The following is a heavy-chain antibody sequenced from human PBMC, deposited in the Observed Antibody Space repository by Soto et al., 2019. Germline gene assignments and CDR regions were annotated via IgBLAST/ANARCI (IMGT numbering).Heavy chain of an antibody. CDR2: IRSKANSYAT. J-gene: IGHJ6*03. Sequence: GGSLRLSCAASGFTFSGSAMHWVRQASGKGLEWVGRIRSKANSYATAYAASVKGRFTISRDDSKNTAYLQMNSLKTEDTAVYYCTRLLLEWPNIYYYYYYMDVWGKGTTVTVSS. CDR1: GFTFSGSA. V-gene: IGHV3-73*01. CDR3: TRLLLEWPNIYYYYYYMDV. D-gene: IGHD3-3*01.